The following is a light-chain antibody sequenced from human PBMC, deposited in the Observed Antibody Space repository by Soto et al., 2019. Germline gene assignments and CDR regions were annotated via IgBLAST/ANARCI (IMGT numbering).Light chain of an antibody. CDR1: HSISSSY. CDR3: QQYGSSSVYT. J-gene: IGKJ2*01. CDR2: GAS. Sequence: EVVLTQSPGTPSLSPGNRATLSCRASHSISSSYVAWYQQKAGQSPRLLIYGASTRATGIPDRFGGSGSGTEFSLTISGLEPEDSAVYYCQQYGSSSVYTFGQGTRLEIK. V-gene: IGKV3-20*01.